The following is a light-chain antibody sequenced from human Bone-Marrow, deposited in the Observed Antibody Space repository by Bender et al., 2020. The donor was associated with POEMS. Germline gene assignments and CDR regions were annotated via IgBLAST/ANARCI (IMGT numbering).Light chain of an antibody. Sequence: QTVVTQEPSLTVSPGGTVTFTCASSTGTVTDGHYPNWFQQKPGQPPRALIHRTNNKYPPTPSPFSSTLRGGKAALPLAGLPPGGEAVYYCLLYSSATWFFRGGTKLAGL. J-gene: IGLJ3*02. V-gene: IGLV7-43*01. CDR2: RTN. CDR3: LLYSSATWF. CDR1: TGTVTDGHY.